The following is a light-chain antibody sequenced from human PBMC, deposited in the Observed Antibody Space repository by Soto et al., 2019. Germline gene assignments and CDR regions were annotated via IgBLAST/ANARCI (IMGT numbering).Light chain of an antibody. V-gene: IGKV3-11*01. CDR3: QHRSSWPWT. J-gene: IGKJ1*01. CDR2: DAS. CDR1: QSIGHY. Sequence: DIVLTQSPATLSLSPGERATLSCRASQSIGHYLAWYKQKPGQSPRLLLYDASNRATDIPVRFSGSGSGTDFTLTISNLDPEDFAVYYCQHRSSWPWTFCPGTRVEVK.